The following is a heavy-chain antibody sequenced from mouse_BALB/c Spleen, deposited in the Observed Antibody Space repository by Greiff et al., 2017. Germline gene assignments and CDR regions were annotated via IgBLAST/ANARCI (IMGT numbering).Heavy chain of an antibody. CDR2: ISSGGSYT. V-gene: IGHV5-9-4*01. Sequence: EVQGVESGGGLVKPGGSLKLSCAASGFTFSSYAMSWVRQSPEKRLEWVAEISSGGSYTYYPDTVTGRFTISRDNAKNTLYLEMSSLRSEDTAMYYCARRDDGYYGSYWGQGTLVTVSA. J-gene: IGHJ3*01. CDR3: ARRDDGYYGSY. CDR1: GFTFSSYA. D-gene: IGHD2-3*01.